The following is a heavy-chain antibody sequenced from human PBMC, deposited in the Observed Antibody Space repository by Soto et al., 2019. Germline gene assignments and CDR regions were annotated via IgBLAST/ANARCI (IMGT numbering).Heavy chain of an antibody. CDR2: IIPVFGRP. D-gene: IGHD5-12*01. Sequence: SLKVSCKASGGTFSSFGISWVRQAPGQGLEWMGGIIPVFGRPNYAQRFRGRLTITADESTNTSYMELIDLTSEDTAVYYCAREASGYDFWGQGTQVTVSS. V-gene: IGHV1-69*13. CDR3: AREASGYDF. J-gene: IGHJ1*01. CDR1: GGTFSSFG.